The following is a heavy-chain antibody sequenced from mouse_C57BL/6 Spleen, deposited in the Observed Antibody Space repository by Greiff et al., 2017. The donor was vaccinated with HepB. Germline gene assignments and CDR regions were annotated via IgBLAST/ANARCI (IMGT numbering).Heavy chain of an antibody. D-gene: IGHD2-1*01. J-gene: IGHJ4*01. CDR2: IYPGDGDT. CDR1: GYAFSSSW. V-gene: IGHV1-82*01. CDR3: ARDGYGNYEGAMDY. Sequence: QVQLKESGPELVKPGASVKISCKASGYAFSSSWMNWVKQRPGKGLEWIGRIYPGDGDTNYNGKFKGKATLTADKCSSTAYMQLSSLTSEDSAVYFCARDGYGNYEGAMDYWGQATSVTVSS.